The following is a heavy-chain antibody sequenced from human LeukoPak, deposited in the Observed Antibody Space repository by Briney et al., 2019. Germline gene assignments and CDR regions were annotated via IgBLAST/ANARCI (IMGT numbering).Heavy chain of an antibody. CDR2: INHSVST. V-gene: IGHV4-34*01. CDR3: ARVNYDFWSGYYVGHYFDY. J-gene: IGHJ4*02. Sequence: SETLSLTCAVYGGSFSGYYWSWIRQPPGKGLEWIGEINHSVSTNYNPSLKSRVTISVDTSKNQFSLKLSSVTAADTAVYYCARVNYDFWSGYYVGHYFDYWGQGTLVTVSS. D-gene: IGHD3-3*01. CDR1: GGSFSGYY.